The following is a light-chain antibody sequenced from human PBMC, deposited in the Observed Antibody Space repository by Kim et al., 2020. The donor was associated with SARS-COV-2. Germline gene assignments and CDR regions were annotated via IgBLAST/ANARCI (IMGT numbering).Light chain of an antibody. Sequence: EIVLTQSPATLSLSPGEGATLSCRASQSVSRNLAWYQQKPGQTPRLLIDLASNRATGIPARFSGSGSGTDFTLTISSLEPEDFAVYYCQQRNSWPLTFGGGTKVDIK. CDR3: QQRNSWPLT. V-gene: IGKV3-11*01. CDR1: QSVSRN. CDR2: LAS. J-gene: IGKJ4*01.